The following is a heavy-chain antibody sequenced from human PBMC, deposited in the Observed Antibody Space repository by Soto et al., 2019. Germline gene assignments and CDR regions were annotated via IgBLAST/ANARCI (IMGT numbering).Heavy chain of an antibody. CDR1: GYPFTSYG. CDR3: AREEVAVAGTHSYYYGMDV. J-gene: IGHJ6*01. V-gene: IGHV1-18*04. D-gene: IGHD6-19*01. Sequence: GSVKVCYKASGYPFTSYGISLVRQAPGQGLEWMGWISAYNGNTNYAQKLQGRVTMTTDTSTSTAYMELRSLRSDDTAVYYCAREEVAVAGTHSYYYGMDVWGQGTTVTVSS. CDR2: ISAYNGNT.